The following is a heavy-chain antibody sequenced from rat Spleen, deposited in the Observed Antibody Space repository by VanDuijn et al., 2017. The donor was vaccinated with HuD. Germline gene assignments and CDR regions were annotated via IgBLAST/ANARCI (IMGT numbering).Heavy chain of an antibody. CDR1: GFTFSNYY. CDR2: ISYDGGSS. CDR3: ARYNNGFAY. V-gene: IGHV5-20*01. Sequence: EVQLVESGGGLVQPGRSMKLSCAASGFTFSNYYMAWVRQAPTKGLEWVASISYDGGSSYYRDSVKGRFTIFRDNAKSSLYLQMDSLRSEDTATYYCARYNNGFAYWGQGTLVTVSS. D-gene: IGHD1-10*01. J-gene: IGHJ3*01.